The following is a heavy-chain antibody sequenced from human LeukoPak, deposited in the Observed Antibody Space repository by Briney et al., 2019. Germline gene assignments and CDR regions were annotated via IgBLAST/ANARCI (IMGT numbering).Heavy chain of an antibody. CDR3: ARESAGGPDY. D-gene: IGHD6-19*01. Sequence: GGSLRLSCAASGFTFSSYDMNWVRQAPGKGLEWISFISSTGSAKYYSDSVKGRFTISRDNAKNSLYLQMNSLTAEDTAIYYCARESAGGPDYWGQGTLVTVSS. V-gene: IGHV3-48*03. J-gene: IGHJ4*02. CDR1: GFTFSSYD. CDR2: ISSTGSAK.